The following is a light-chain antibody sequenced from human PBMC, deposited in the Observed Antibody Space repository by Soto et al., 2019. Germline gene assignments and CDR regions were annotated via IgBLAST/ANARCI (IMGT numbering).Light chain of an antibody. CDR3: QQYGSSPPYT. Sequence: EIVLTQSPGTLSLSPGDEATLSCRASQSISSKFFAWYQQKRGQAPRLLIYSASRRATGIPDRFSGGGSWTDFTLTISRLEPEDFAVYYCQQYGSSPPYTFGQGTKLDI. V-gene: IGKV3-20*01. CDR2: SAS. CDR1: QSISSKF. J-gene: IGKJ2*01.